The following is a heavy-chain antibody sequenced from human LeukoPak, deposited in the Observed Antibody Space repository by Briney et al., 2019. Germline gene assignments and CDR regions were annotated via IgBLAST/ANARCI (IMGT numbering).Heavy chain of an antibody. CDR2: ISSSGSTI. CDR3: ARDVDFYASGSYSDY. CDR1: GFTFDDYG. J-gene: IGHJ4*01. V-gene: IGHV3-11*04. D-gene: IGHD3-10*01. Sequence: GGSLRLSCAASGFTFDDYGMSWIRQAPGKGLEWVSYISSSGSTIYYADSVKGRFTISRDNAKNSLYLQMNSLRAEDTAVYYCARDVDFYASGSYSDYWGQGTLATVSS.